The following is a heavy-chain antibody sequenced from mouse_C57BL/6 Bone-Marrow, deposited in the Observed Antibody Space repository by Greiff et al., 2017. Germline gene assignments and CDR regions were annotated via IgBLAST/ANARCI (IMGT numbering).Heavy chain of an antibody. J-gene: IGHJ4*01. V-gene: IGHV5-12*01. Sequence: DVKLVESGGGLVQPGGSLKLSCAASGFTFSDYYMYWVRQTPEKRLEWVAYISNGGGSTYYPDTVKGRFTISRDNAKNTLYLQMSRLKSEDTAMYYCARQRKGAMDYWGQGTSGTVSS. CDR1: GFTFSDYY. CDR2: ISNGGGST. CDR3: ARQRKGAMDY.